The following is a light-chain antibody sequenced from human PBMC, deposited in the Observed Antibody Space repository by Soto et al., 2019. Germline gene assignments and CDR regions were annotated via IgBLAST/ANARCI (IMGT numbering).Light chain of an antibody. CDR3: SLSEGRIEV. CDR2: EVS. Sequence: QSVLTQPPSASGSPGQSVTISCTGTSSDVGGYNYVSWYQQHPGKAPKLMIYEVSKRPSGVPDRFSGSKSGNTASLTVSGLQAEDEADYYCSLSEGRIEVFGTGTKVTVL. V-gene: IGLV2-8*01. CDR1: SSDVGGYNY. J-gene: IGLJ1*01.